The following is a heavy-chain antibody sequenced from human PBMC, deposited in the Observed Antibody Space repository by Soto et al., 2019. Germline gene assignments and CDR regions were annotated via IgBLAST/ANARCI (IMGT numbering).Heavy chain of an antibody. V-gene: IGHV1-69*02. J-gene: IGHJ4*02. D-gene: IGHD3-22*01. CDR2: IIPTLDFT. CDR3: ATAVSGYYDSSGYYALDY. Sequence: ASVKVSCKASGGTFSRYTISWVRQAPGQGLEWMARIIPTLDFTNSAQKFQGRVTMTEDTSTDTAYMELSSLRSEDTAVYYCATAVSGYYDSSGYYALDYWGQGTLVTVSS. CDR1: GGTFSRYT.